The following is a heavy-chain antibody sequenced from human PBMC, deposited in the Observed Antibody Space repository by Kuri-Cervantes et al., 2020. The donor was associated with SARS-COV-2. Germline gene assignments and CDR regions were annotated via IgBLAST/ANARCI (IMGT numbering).Heavy chain of an antibody. CDR1: GFIFSSHW. CDR2: IKQRGNEK. D-gene: IGHD5-18*01. V-gene: IGHV3-7*03. Sequence: GESLKISCAASGFIFSSHWMSWVRQVPGKGLEWVANIKQRGNEKYYVDSVKGRFTISRDNAQNSLYLEMNSLRGEDTAVYYCARESRYVYGEFDFWGQGTLVTVSS. CDR3: ARESRYVYGEFDF. J-gene: IGHJ4*02.